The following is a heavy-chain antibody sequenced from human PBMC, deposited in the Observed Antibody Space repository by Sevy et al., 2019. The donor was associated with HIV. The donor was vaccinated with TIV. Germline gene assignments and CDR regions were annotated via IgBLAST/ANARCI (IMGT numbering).Heavy chain of an antibody. D-gene: IGHD3-3*01. CDR1: RYRFTSYY. CDR3: AKDLATIFGVASGY. V-gene: IGHV1-46*01. Sequence: ASVKVSCKASRYRFTSYYMHWVRQAPGQGLEWMGITNPSSGSTTYAQKLQGRVTMTRDTSTNTVYMELNSLRAEDTAVYYCAKDLATIFGVASGYWGQGTLVTVSS. CDR2: TNPSSGST. J-gene: IGHJ4*02.